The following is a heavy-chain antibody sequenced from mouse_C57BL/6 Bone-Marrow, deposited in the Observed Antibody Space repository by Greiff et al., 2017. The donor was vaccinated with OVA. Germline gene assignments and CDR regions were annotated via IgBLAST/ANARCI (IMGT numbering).Heavy chain of an antibody. CDR3: ARSTVVAPFAY. V-gene: IGHV2-2*01. J-gene: IGHJ3*01. CDR1: GFSLTSYG. Sequence: VQLQQSGPGLVQPSQSLSITCTVSGFSLTSYGVHWVRQSPGKGLEWLGVIWSGGSTDYNAAFISRLSISKDNSKSQVFFKMNSQQADDTAIYYGARSTVVAPFAYWGQGTLVTVSA. D-gene: IGHD1-1*01. CDR2: IWSGGST.